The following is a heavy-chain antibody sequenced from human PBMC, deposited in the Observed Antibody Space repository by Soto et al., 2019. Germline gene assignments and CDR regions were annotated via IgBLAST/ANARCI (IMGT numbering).Heavy chain of an antibody. V-gene: IGHV3-30-3*01. CDR1: GFTFSSYA. D-gene: IGHD2-8*01. CDR2: ISYDGSNK. J-gene: IGHJ4*02. CDR3: ARQWRYFDY. Sequence: QVQLVESGGGVVQPGRSLRLSCAASGFTFSSYAMHWVRQAPGKGLEWVAVISYDGSNKYYADSVKGRFTISRDNSKNTLYLPMNSPRAEDTAVYYCARQWRYFDYWGLGTLVTVSS.